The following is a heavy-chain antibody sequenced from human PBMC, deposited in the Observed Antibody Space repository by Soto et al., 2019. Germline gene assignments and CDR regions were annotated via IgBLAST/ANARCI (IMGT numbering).Heavy chain of an antibody. CDR2: IYYSGNT. V-gene: IGHV4-30-4*01. J-gene: IGHJ4*02. Sequence: SGTLSLTWTLSGGSTICDNYWSLIRQPPGKGLGWTGHIYYSGNTDYNPSPKSRLAIEIDTTKNQFCLKLSSLTTADTAVYFFAREAGEPSDGLYYFNSCGQRPLVTVSS. CDR1: GGSTICDNY. CDR3: AREAGEPSDGLYYFNS. D-gene: IGHD6-25*01.